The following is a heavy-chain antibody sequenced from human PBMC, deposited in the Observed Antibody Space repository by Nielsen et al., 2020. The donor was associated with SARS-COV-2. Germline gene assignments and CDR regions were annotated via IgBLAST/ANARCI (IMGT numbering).Heavy chain of an antibody. CDR3: ARDRLFNYPLDY. V-gene: IGHV4-39*07. CDR1: GGSISSSTYY. D-gene: IGHD3-22*01. Sequence: SETLSLTCTVSGGSISSSTYYWGWIRQPPGKGLEWIGSIFYSGNTHYNPSLKSRVTISVDTSKNQFSLKLSSVTAADTAVYYCARDRLFNYPLDYWGQGTLVTVSS. J-gene: IGHJ4*02. CDR2: IFYSGNT.